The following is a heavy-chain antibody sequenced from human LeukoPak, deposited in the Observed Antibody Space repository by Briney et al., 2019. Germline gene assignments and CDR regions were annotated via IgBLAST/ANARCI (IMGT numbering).Heavy chain of an antibody. D-gene: IGHD6-19*01. CDR2: ISTRSSYT. CDR1: GFTFSSQS. J-gene: IGHJ4*02. V-gene: IGHV3-21*01. CDR3: ARDLVAADNFDY. Sequence: GGSLRLSCVASGFTFSSQSMNWVRQAPGKGLEWVSSISTRSSYTYYADSVKGRFTISRDNARNSLFLQMNSLRAEDTAVYYCARDLVAADNFDYWGQGTLVTVSS.